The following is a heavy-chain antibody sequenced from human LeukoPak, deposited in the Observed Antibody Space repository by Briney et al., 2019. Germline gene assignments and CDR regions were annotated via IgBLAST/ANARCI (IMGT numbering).Heavy chain of an antibody. V-gene: IGHV3-23*01. J-gene: IGHJ4*02. D-gene: IGHD6-19*01. CDR3: AKDKYTSGWNYFDY. CDR2: ISGSGT. Sequence: GGSLRLSCPASGFTFSSYVMSWVRQAPGKGLEWVSSISGSGTYYADSLKGRFTISRDNSKNTLYLHMNSLRAEDTAVYYCAKDKYTSGWNYFDYWGQGTLVTVFS. CDR1: GFTFSSYV.